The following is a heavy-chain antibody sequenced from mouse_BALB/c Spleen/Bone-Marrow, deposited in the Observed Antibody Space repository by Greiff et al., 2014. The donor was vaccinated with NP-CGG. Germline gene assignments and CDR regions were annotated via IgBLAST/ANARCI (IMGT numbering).Heavy chain of an antibody. Sequence: EVNLVESGGGLVQPGGSLRLSCATSGFSFTDNYMTWVRQPPGKALEWLGFIRNNANGYTTEYSASVKGRFTISRDNSQSILYLQMNTLRAEDSATYYCARDSDWFAYWGQGTLVTVSA. V-gene: IGHV7-3*02. CDR1: GFSFTDNY. CDR3: ARDSDWFAY. CDR2: IRNNANGYTT. J-gene: IGHJ3*01.